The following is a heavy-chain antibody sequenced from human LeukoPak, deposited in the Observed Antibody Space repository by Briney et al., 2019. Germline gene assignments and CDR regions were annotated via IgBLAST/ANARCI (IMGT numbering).Heavy chain of an antibody. J-gene: IGHJ4*02. CDR3: ARDAYCGGDCQISFDY. CDR2: IKQDGSEK. D-gene: IGHD2-21*01. V-gene: IGHV3-7*01. Sequence: GGSLRLSCAVSGFTFSSYAMSWVRQAPGKGLEWVANIKQDGSEKYYVDSVKGRFTISRDNAKNSLYLQMNRLRAEDTAVYYCARDAYCGGDCQISFDYWGQGTLVTVSS. CDR1: GFTFSSYA.